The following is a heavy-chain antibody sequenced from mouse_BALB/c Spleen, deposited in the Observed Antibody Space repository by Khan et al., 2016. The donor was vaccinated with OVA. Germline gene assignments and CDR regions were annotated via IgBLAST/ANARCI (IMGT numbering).Heavy chain of an antibody. CDR1: GYSITSDYA. CDR2: IGYSGST. J-gene: IGHJ3*01. D-gene: IGHD4-1*01. V-gene: IGHV3-2*02. Sequence: EVQLQESGPGLVKPSQSLSLTCTDTGYSITSDYAWNWIRQFPGNKLEWMGYIGYSGSTSYNPSLKSRISITRDTSKNQFFLQLNSVTTEDTATYYCARLGPGFSYWGQGTLVTVSA. CDR3: ARLGPGFSY.